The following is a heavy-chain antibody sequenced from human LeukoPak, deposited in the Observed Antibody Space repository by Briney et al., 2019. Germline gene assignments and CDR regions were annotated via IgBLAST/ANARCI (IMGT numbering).Heavy chain of an antibody. CDR3: AREARVAAAGTAGINFDY. CDR1: GYTFTGYY. CDR2: INPNNCGT. V-gene: IGHV1-2*02. J-gene: IGHJ4*01. Sequence: GASVKVSCKASGYTFTGYYMHWLRQPPAQGLDGLGWINPNNCGTNYAQKFQGRVAMTRDTSNNTAYMEMTRLRSDDTAVYYCAREARVAAAGTAGINFDYWGPGTLVTVSS. D-gene: IGHD6-13*01.